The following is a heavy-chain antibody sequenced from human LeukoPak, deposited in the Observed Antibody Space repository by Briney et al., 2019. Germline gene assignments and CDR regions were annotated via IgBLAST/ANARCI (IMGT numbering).Heavy chain of an antibody. CDR2: INYSGSA. D-gene: IGHD4-17*01. CDR1: GGTVSNYY. CDR3: ARAYYGDFFDY. V-gene: IGHV4-59*02. Sequence: PSETLSLTCTASGGTVSNYYWSWIRQPPGKGLEWIGYINYSGSAFYNPSVKSRVTISVDTSKNQFSLKLSSVTAADTAVYYCARAYYGDFFDYWGQGTLVTVSS. J-gene: IGHJ4*02.